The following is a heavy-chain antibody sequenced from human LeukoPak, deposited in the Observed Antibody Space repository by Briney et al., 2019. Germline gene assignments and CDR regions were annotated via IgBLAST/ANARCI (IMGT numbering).Heavy chain of an antibody. V-gene: IGHV4-30-2*01. CDR3: ARLFYGSGSYYIDY. D-gene: IGHD3-10*01. J-gene: IGHJ4*02. Sequence: SETLSLTCAVSGGSISSGGYSWSWIRQPPGKGLELIGYIYRSGSTYYNPSLKSRVTISVDRSKNQFSLKLSSVTAADTAMYYCARLFYGSGSYYIDYWGQGTLSPSPQ. CDR2: IYRSGST. CDR1: GGSISSGGYS.